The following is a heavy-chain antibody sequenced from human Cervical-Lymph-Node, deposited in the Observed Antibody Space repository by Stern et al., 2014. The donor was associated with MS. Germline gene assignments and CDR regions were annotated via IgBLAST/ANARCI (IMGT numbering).Heavy chain of an antibody. CDR3: VLPSTVTTAAFDV. CDR2: IIPIFDTP. V-gene: IGHV1-69*06. CDR1: GGTFSTFS. J-gene: IGHJ3*01. Sequence: QVQLVQSGAEVKKPGSSGKVSCKASGGTFSTFSINWVRQVPGQSLEWMGGIIPIFDTPTFAQKFQGRATITADSSTSTVYMALNSLRFDDTAVYYCVLPSTVTTAAFDVWGRGTMVTVSS. D-gene: IGHD4-11*01.